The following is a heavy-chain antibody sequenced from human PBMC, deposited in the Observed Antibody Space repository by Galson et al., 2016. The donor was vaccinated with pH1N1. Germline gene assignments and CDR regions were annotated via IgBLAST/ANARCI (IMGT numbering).Heavy chain of an antibody. D-gene: IGHD3-22*01. CDR1: GVIFNSYA. CDR3: ARARNYYGNEAFDI. CDR2: IIAIFNTQ. V-gene: IGHV1-69*06. Sequence: SVKVSCKASGVIFNSYAINWVRQAPGQGLEWMGGIIAIFNTQYYAQDFQGRITITADKPTATVYLELSGLTSEDTAVYYCARARNYYGNEAFDIWGQGTMVIVSS. J-gene: IGHJ3*02.